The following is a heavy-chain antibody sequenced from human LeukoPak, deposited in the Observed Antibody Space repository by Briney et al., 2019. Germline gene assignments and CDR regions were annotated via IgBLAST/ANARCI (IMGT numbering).Heavy chain of an antibody. J-gene: IGHJ4*02. V-gene: IGHV1-24*01. CDR2: FDPEDGET. CDR1: GYTLTELS. CDR3: ARERHCSSTSCYGDYFDY. D-gene: IGHD2-2*01. Sequence: ASVKVSCKVSGYTLTELSMHWVRQAPGKGLEWMGGFDPEDGETIYAQKFQGRVTITTDESTSTAYMELSSLRSEDTAVYYCARERHCSSTSCYGDYFDYWGQGTLVTVSS.